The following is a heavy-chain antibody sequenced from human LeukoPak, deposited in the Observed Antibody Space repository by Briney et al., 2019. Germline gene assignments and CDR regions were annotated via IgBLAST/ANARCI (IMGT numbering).Heavy chain of an antibody. CDR3: ARGSSGWYDYYGMDV. V-gene: IGHV4-34*01. CDR2: INHSGST. CDR1: GGSFSGYY. Sequence: SETLSLTCAVYGGSFSGYYWSWIRQLPGKGLEWIGEINHSGSTNYNPSLKSRVTISVDTSKNQFSLQLNSVTPEDTAVYYCARGSSGWYDYYGMDVWGQGTTVTVSS. J-gene: IGHJ6*02. D-gene: IGHD6-19*01.